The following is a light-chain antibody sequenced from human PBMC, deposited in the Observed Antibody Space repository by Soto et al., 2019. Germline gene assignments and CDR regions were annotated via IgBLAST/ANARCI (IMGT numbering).Light chain of an antibody. J-gene: IGKJ2*01. Sequence: EIVMTLSPGTLSLSPGERATLSCRASQSVSSSYLAWYQQKPGQAPRLLIYGASSRATGVPDRFSGSGSGTDFTLTISRLEPEDFAVYYCQQYGSSPEYTFGQGTKLEIK. CDR1: QSVSSSY. V-gene: IGKV3-20*01. CDR2: GAS. CDR3: QQYGSSPEYT.